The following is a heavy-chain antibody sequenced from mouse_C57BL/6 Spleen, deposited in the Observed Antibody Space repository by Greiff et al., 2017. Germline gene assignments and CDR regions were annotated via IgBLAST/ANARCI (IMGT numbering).Heavy chain of an antibody. CDR1: GYTFTSYW. CDR2: INTSNGGT. D-gene: IGHD4-1*01. CDR3: ARKGELSSFAY. J-gene: IGHJ3*01. Sequence: QVQLQQPGTELVKPGASVKLSCKASGYTFTSYWMHWVKQRPGKGLEWIGNINTSNGGTNYNEKFKSKATLTVDKSSSTAYMHLSSLTSEDSAVYYCARKGELSSFAYWVQGTLVTVAA. V-gene: IGHV1-53*01.